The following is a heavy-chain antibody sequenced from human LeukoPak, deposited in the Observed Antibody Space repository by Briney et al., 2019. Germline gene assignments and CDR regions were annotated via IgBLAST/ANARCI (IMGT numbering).Heavy chain of an antibody. J-gene: IGHJ5*02. CDR2: ISSSSSYI. D-gene: IGHD2-15*01. CDR1: GFTFSSYS. CDR3: ARGGYCSGGSCYEGVDWFDP. Sequence: GGSLRLSCAASGFTFSSYSMNWVRQAPGKGLEWVSSISSSSSYIYYADSVKGRFTISRDNAKNSLYLQMNSLRAEDTAVYYCARGGYCSGGSCYEGVDWFDPWGQGTLVTVSS. V-gene: IGHV3-21*01.